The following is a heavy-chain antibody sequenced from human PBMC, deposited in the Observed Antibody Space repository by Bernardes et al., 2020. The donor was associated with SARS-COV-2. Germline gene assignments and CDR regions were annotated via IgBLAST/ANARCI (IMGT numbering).Heavy chain of an antibody. Sequence: SETLYLTCTVSGGPISRFYWSWTRQPPGKGLEWIGYIHYNGSTDYNPSLKSRATISVDTSKNQFSLKLSSVTAADTAVYYCARGGWELGYWGQGTLVTVSS. CDR1: GGPISRFY. CDR2: IHYNGST. V-gene: IGHV4-59*01. CDR3: ARGGWELGY. J-gene: IGHJ4*02. D-gene: IGHD1-26*01.